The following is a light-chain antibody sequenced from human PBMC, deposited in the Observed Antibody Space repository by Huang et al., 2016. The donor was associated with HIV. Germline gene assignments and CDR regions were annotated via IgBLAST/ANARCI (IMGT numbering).Light chain of an antibody. J-gene: IGKJ4*01. Sequence: IQLTQSPSSLSAYIGDRVTITCRASQGISIYLDCYQQKPGKAPKLRIYAASTLQSGVPSRFSGSGSGTDFTLIISSLQPEDFATYYCQQLNTYPVTFGGGTKVEIK. V-gene: IGKV1-9*01. CDR1: QGISIY. CDR3: QQLNTYPVT. CDR2: AAS.